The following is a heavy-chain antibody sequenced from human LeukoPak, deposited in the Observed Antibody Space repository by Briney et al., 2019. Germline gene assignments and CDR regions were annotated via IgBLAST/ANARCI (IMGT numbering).Heavy chain of an antibody. CDR2: IYYSGST. J-gene: IGHJ4*02. CDR1: GGSISSSSYY. Sequence: PSETLSLTCTVSGGSISSSSYYWGWIRQPPGKGLEWIGSIYYSGSTYHNPSLKSRVTISVDTSKNQFSLKLSSVTAADTAVYYCARVWFGELLLDYWGQGILVTVSS. CDR3: ARVWFGELLLDY. V-gene: IGHV4-39*07. D-gene: IGHD3-10*01.